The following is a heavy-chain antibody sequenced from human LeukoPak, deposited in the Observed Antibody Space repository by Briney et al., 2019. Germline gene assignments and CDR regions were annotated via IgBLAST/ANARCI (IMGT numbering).Heavy chain of an antibody. Sequence: ASVKVSCKASGDTVTRYYIHWVRQAPGQGLEWMGMINASGGGGSTTYAENFQGRVTMTRDTSITTAYMELSRLRSDDTAVYYCTVAGANFDYWGQGTLVTVSS. J-gene: IGHJ4*02. CDR2: INASGGGGST. D-gene: IGHD6-19*01. V-gene: IGHV1-46*01. CDR1: GDTVTRYY. CDR3: TVAGANFDY.